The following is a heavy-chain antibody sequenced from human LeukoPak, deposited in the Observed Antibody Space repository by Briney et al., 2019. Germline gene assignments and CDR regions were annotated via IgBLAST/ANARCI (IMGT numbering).Heavy chain of an antibody. CDR3: AKLSGYYLGAFGI. V-gene: IGHV3-23*01. CDR1: GFTFSSYA. Sequence: GGSLRLSCAASGFTFSSYAMSWARQAPGKGLEWVSAISGSGGSTYYADSVKGRFTISRDNSKNTLYLQMNSLRAEDTAVYYCAKLSGYYLGAFGIWGQGTMVTVSS. D-gene: IGHD3-22*01. J-gene: IGHJ3*02. CDR2: ISGSGGST.